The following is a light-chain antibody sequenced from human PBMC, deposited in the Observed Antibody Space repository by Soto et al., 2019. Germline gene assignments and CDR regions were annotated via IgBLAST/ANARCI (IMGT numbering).Light chain of an antibody. V-gene: IGKV1-5*03. Sequence: DIQMTQSPSTLSGSVGDRVTITCRASQSISSWLAWYQQKPGKAPKPLIYKAASLESGVPSRISGSGSGTEFTLTISSLQPYDFATYYCQHYNSYSEAFGQGTKVDI. CDR1: QSISSW. CDR3: QHYNSYSEA. J-gene: IGKJ1*01. CDR2: KAA.